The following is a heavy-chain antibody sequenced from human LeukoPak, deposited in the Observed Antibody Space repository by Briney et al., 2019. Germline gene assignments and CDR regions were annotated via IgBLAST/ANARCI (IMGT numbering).Heavy chain of an antibody. J-gene: IGHJ4*02. V-gene: IGHV4-4*02. D-gene: IGHD6-13*01. CDR2: IYHSGST. CDR1: GGSISSSNW. Sequence: PSETLSLTCAVSGGSISSSNWWSWVRQPPGKGLEWIGEIYHSGSTNYNPSLKSRVTISVDKSKNLFSLKLSSVTAADTAVYYCARVSREGQQLTRYYFDYWGQGTLVTVSS. CDR3: ARVSREGQQLTRYYFDY.